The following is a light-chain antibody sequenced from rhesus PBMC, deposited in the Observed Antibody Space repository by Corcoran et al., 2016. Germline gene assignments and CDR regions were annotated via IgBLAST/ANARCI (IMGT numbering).Light chain of an antibody. CDR3: QQESNWKFT. CDR2: GTS. Sequence: EIVLTQSPATLGLSPGERATLSCRASQSVANYLAWYQQNPGQAPRLLIYGTSSRATGIPDRVSGSGSGTDVTLTISSREPEDVGVYYCQQESNWKFTFGPGTKLDIK. J-gene: IGKJ3*01. CDR1: QSVANY. V-gene: IGKV3-24*04.